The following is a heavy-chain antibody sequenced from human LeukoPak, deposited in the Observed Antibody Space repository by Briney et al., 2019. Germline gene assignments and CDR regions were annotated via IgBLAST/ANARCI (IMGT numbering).Heavy chain of an antibody. V-gene: IGHV1-2*04. CDR2: INPNSGGT. Sequence: AASVKVSCEASGYTFTGYYMHWVRQATGQGLGWMGWINPNSGGTNYAQKFQGWVTMTRDTSISTAYMELSRLRSDDTAVYYCARDYGDYHFDYWGQGTLVTVSS. J-gene: IGHJ4*02. CDR3: ARDYGDYHFDY. D-gene: IGHD4-17*01. CDR1: GYTFTGYY.